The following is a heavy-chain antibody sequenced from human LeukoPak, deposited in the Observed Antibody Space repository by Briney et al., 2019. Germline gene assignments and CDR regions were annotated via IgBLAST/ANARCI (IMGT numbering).Heavy chain of an antibody. V-gene: IGHV3-21*01. D-gene: IGHD6-6*01. CDR3: ARDRYSSSIFDY. Sequence: GSLRLSCAASGFTFSSCSMNWVRQAPGKGLEWVSSISSSSSYIYYADSVKGRFTISRDNAKNSLYLQMNSLRAEDTAVYYCARDRYSSSIFDYWGQGTLVTVSS. CDR2: ISSSSSYI. CDR1: GFTFSSCS. J-gene: IGHJ4*02.